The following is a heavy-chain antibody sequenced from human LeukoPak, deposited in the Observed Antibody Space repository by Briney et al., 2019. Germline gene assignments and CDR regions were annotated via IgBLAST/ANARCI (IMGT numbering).Heavy chain of an antibody. CDR3: AKDIVVLRYYYDSSGYDAFDI. J-gene: IGHJ3*02. CDR1: GFTFDDYA. Sequence: GGSLRLSCTTSGFTFDDYAMHWVRQAPGKGLEWVSAISWNSASIGYADSVKGRFTISRDNAKNSLYLQMNSLRAEDTALYYCAKDIVVLRYYYDSSGYDAFDIWGQGTMVTVSS. D-gene: IGHD3-22*01. V-gene: IGHV3-9*01. CDR2: ISWNSASI.